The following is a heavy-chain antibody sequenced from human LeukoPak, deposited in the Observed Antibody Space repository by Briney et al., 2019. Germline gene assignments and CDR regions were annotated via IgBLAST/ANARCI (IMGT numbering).Heavy chain of an antibody. CDR2: INHSGST. V-gene: IGHV4-34*01. CDR1: GGSFSGYY. CDR3: ARLQILWFGELLWRYNWFDP. J-gene: IGHJ5*02. Sequence: SETLSLTCAVYGGSFSGYYWSWIRQPPGKGLEWIGEINHSGSTNYNPSLKSRVTISVDTSKNQFSLKLSSVTAADTAVYYCARLQILWFGELLWRYNWFDPWGQGTLVTVSS. D-gene: IGHD3-10*01.